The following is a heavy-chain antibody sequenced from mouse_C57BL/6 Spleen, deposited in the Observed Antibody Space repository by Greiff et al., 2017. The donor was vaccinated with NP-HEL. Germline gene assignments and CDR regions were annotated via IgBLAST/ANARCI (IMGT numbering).Heavy chain of an antibody. CDR2: ISNLAYSI. Sequence: EVQGVESGGGLVQPGGSLKLSCAASGFTFSDYGMAWVRQAPRKGPEWVAFISNLAYSIYYADTVTGRFTISRENAKNTLYLEMSSLRSEDTAMYYCARGSYYGSSYDAMDYWGQGTSVTVSS. CDR3: ARGSYYGSSYDAMDY. V-gene: IGHV5-15*01. J-gene: IGHJ4*01. D-gene: IGHD1-1*01. CDR1: GFTFSDYG.